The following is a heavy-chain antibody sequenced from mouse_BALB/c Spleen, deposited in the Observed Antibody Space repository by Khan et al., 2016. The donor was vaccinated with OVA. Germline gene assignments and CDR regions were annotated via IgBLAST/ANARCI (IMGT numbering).Heavy chain of an antibody. V-gene: IGHV2-6*02. CDR2: IWSDGST. CDR1: GFSLTSYG. D-gene: IGHD2-3*01. J-gene: IGHJ4*01. Sequence: QVQLKQSGPGLVAPSQSLSITCTVSGFSLTSYGVHWVRQPPGKGLEWLVVIWSDGSTNYNSVLKSRLSISKDNSKSQVFLKMNSLQTDDTAIYYCARWFDGYSSLYAMDYVGQGTSVTVSS. CDR3: ARWFDGYSSLYAMDY.